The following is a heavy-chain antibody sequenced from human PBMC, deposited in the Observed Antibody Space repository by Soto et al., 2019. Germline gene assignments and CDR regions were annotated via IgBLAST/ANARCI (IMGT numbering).Heavy chain of an antibody. V-gene: IGHV3-30-3*01. CDR1: GFTFSSYA. CDR2: ISYDGSNK. CDR3: ARDAQNPREDYVWGSYRYTGAFDI. J-gene: IGHJ3*02. D-gene: IGHD3-16*02. Sequence: QVQLVESGGGVVQPGRSPRLSCAASGFTFSSYAMHWVRQAPGKGLEWVAVISYDGSNKYYADSVKGRFTISRDNSKNTLYLQMNSLRAEDTAVYYCARDAQNPREDYVWGSYRYTGAFDIWGQGTMVTVSS.